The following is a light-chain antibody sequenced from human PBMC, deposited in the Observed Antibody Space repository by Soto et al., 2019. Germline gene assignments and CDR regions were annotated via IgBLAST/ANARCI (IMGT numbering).Light chain of an antibody. CDR3: QQYHSSVWT. J-gene: IGKJ1*01. CDR1: QSISIW. V-gene: IGKV1-5*03. Sequence: DIQMTQSPSTLSASVGDRVTITCRASQSISIWLAWYQQKPGKAPKLLIYKASSLESGVPSRFSGSGSGTEFTLTISSLQPDDFATYYCQQYHSSVWTCGQGIKVEIK. CDR2: KAS.